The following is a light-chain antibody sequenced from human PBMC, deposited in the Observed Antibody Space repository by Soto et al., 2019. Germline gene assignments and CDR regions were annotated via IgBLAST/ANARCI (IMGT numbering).Light chain of an antibody. Sequence: EIVLTQSPATLSVSPGERVTLSCRASQSVSRYLAWYQQKPGQAPRLLIYDASNRATGVPARFSGSGSGTDFTLAVSSLEPEDFAVYYCQQRGDWAITFGQGTRLEIK. CDR2: DAS. CDR3: QQRGDWAIT. V-gene: IGKV3-11*01. CDR1: QSVSRY. J-gene: IGKJ5*01.